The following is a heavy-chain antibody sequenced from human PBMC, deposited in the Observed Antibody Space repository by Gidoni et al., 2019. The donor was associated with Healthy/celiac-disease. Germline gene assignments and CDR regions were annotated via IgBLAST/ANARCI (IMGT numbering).Heavy chain of an antibody. CDR1: GFPFSSYA. CDR3: AREGGIYSNYIPYYYYGMDV. D-gene: IGHD4-4*01. V-gene: IGHV3-30-3*01. J-gene: IGHJ6*02. Sequence: QVQLVESGGGVVQPGRSLRLSCAASGFPFSSYAMHWVRQAPGKGLEWVAVISYDGSNKYYADSVKGRFTISRDNSKNTLYLQMNSLRAEDTAVYYCAREGGIYSNYIPYYYYGMDVWGQGTTVTVSS. CDR2: ISYDGSNK.